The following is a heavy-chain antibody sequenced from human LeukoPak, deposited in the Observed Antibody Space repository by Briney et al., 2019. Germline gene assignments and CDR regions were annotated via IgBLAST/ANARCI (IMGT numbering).Heavy chain of an antibody. D-gene: IGHD3-3*01. CDR3: AKDGLRFLEWLPNWFDP. Sequence: GGTLRLSCAVSGFTFSSYGMHWVRQAPGKGLEWVAVISYDGSNKYYADSVKGGFTISRDNSKNTLYLQMNSLRAEDTAVYYCAKDGLRFLEWLPNWFDPWGQGTLVTVSS. CDR1: GFTFSSYG. CDR2: ISYDGSNK. V-gene: IGHV3-30*18. J-gene: IGHJ5*02.